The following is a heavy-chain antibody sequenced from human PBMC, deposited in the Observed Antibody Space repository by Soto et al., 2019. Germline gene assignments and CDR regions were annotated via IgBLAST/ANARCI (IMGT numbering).Heavy chain of an antibody. CDR1: ADTFSSYA. D-gene: IGHD2-15*01. V-gene: IGHV1-69*13. Sequence: SVKVSCKASADTFSSYAITWVRQAPGQGLEWMGGIIPMFGAANYAQKLQGRVTITADESTGTAYMELSSLRSEDTAVYYCARGYCSGGSCHLYYYYGMDVWGRGTTVTVSS. J-gene: IGHJ6*02. CDR2: IIPMFGAA. CDR3: ARGYCSGGSCHLYYYYGMDV.